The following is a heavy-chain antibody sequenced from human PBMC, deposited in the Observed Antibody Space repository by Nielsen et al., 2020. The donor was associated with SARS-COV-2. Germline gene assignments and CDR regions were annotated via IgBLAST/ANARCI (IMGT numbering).Heavy chain of an antibody. D-gene: IGHD3-10*01. Sequence: GGSLRLSCAASGFTFSSYAMSWVRQAPGKGLEWVSAISGSGGSTYYADSVKGRFTISRDNSKNTLYLQMNSLRAEDTAVYYCARVFSRGVLVDYWGQGTLVTVSS. CDR3: ARVFSRGVLVDY. CDR1: GFTFSSYA. CDR2: ISGSGGST. J-gene: IGHJ4*02. V-gene: IGHV3-23*01.